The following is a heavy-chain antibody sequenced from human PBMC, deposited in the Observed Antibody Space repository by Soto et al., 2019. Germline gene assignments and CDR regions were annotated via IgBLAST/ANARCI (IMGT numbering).Heavy chain of an antibody. CDR1: GYTFIRYG. CDR3: ARGGYDDNSWGKLSHYGLDV. Sequence: QVQLVQSAAEVKKPGASVKVSCKASGYTFIRYGITWVRQAPGQGLEWMGWISAYNDYTIYAQKLQGRVTMTTDTSPXXXYXQLRGLKSDDTAVYYCARGGYDDNSWGKLSHYGLDVWGQGTSVTVSS. J-gene: IGHJ6*02. CDR2: ISAYNDYT. D-gene: IGHD3-16*01. V-gene: IGHV1-18*01.